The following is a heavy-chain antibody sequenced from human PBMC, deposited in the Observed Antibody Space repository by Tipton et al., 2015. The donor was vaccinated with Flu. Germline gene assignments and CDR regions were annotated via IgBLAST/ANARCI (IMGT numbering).Heavy chain of an antibody. V-gene: IGHV1-2*02. CDR3: AREGVCGLVCYSEAFDI. J-gene: IGHJ3*02. D-gene: IGHD2-21*02. Sequence: QLVQSGAEVRKPGASVKVSCKASGYTFTGYYIHWVRQAPGQGLEWMGWINPNSGGTNYAQKFKGRVTMTRDTSISTAYMELSSLRSGDTAGYYCAREGVCGLVCYSEAFDIWVQGTVVTVSS. CDR2: INPNSGGT. CDR1: GYTFTGYY.